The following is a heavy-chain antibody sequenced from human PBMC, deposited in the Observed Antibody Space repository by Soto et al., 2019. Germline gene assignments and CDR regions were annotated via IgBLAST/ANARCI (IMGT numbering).Heavy chain of an antibody. J-gene: IGHJ4*02. D-gene: IGHD3-3*01. CDR1: GGSFKIGSYS. CDR2: VYHTGRT. CDR3: ARDFAYFDS. V-gene: IGHV4-61*01. Sequence: SETLSLTCTVSGGSFKIGSYSWSWVRQPPGKGLEWIGYVYHTGRTSYNPSLKSRVSISMDTSKNQFSLNLDSVTAADTAVYFCARDFAYFDSWGQGTLVTVSS.